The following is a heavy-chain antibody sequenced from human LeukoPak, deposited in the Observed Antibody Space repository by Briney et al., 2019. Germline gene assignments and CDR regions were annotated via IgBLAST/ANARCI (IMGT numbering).Heavy chain of an antibody. V-gene: IGHV3-23*01. CDR1: GLTFSSYA. CDR2: ISGSGAGT. D-gene: IGHD3-10*01. Sequence: GGSLRLSCAASGLTFSSYAMSWVRQAPGKGLEWVSTISGSGAGTYYADSVKGRFTISRDNPKNTLYLQMNSLRAEDTAIYYCAKGTRGSGTSYNDDYRGQGTLVTVSS. J-gene: IGHJ4*02. CDR3: AKGTRGSGTSYNDDY.